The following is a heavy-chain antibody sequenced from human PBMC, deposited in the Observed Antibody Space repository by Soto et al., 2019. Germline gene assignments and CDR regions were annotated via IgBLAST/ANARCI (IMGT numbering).Heavy chain of an antibody. V-gene: IGHV1-24*01. J-gene: IGHJ6*02. CDR2: FDPEDGET. Sequence: GASVKVSCKVSGYTLTELSMHWVRQAPGKGLEWMGGFDPEDGETIYAQKFQGRVTMTEDTSTDTAYMELGSLRSEDTAVYYCATAGGWYTKIYYYYGMDVWGQGTTVTVSS. D-gene: IGHD6-19*01. CDR1: GYTLTELS. CDR3: ATAGGWYTKIYYYYGMDV.